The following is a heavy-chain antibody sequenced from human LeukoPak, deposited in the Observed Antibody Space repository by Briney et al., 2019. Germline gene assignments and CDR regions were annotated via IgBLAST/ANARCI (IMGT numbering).Heavy chain of an antibody. CDR2: IYPGDSDT. V-gene: IGHV5-51*01. Sequence: GESLKISCKGSGYSFTSYWIGWARQMPGKGLEWMGIIYPGDSDTRYSPSFQGQVSISADKSISTAYLQWSSLKASDTAMYYCARTPFYGANSGLDAFDIWGQGTMVTVSS. CDR3: ARTPFYGANSGLDAFDI. D-gene: IGHD4-23*01. J-gene: IGHJ3*02. CDR1: GYSFTSYW.